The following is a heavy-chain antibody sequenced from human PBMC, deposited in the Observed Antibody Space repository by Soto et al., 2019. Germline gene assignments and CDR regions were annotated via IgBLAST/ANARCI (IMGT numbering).Heavy chain of an antibody. Sequence: ASVKVSWKASGYTFTSYVISWVQQAPGQGHEWMGCISAYNGNTNYAQKLQGRVTMTTXPXPNXAXMELXSLRSDDTAVYYCARDQGYSGSYFMYYWG. CDR2: ISAYNGNT. CDR1: GYTFTSYV. D-gene: IGHD1-26*01. J-gene: IGHJ4*01. V-gene: IGHV1-18*04. CDR3: ARDQGYSGSYFMYY.